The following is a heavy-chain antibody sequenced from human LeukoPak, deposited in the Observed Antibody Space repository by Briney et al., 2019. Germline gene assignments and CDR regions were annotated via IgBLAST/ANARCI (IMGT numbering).Heavy chain of an antibody. CDR3: AREDCSSTSCAIDY. D-gene: IGHD2-2*01. CDR2: INHSGST. V-gene: IGHV4-34*01. Sequence: SETLSLTCAVYGGSFSGYYWSWIRQPPGKGLEWIGEINHSGSTNYSPSLKSRVTISVDTSKNQFSLKLSSVTAADTAVYYRAREDCSSTSCAIDYWGQGTLVTVSS. CDR1: GGSFSGYY. J-gene: IGHJ4*02.